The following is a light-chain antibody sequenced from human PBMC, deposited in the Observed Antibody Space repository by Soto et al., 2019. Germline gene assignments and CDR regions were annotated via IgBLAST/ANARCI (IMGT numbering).Light chain of an antibody. CDR2: STD. V-gene: IGLV8-61*01. CDR3: VLYVGGGIW. CDR1: SGSVSTNYY. J-gene: IGLJ3*02. Sequence: QAVVTQEPSFSVSPGGTVTLTCVLNSGSVSTNYYPSWHQQTPGQAPRTLIYSTDTRSSGVPDRFSGSILGNKAALTITGAQTDDESDYFCVLYVGGGIWFGGGTKLTVL.